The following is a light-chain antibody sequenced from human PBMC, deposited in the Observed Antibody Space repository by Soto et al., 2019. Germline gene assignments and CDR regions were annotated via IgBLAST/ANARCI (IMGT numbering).Light chain of an antibody. CDR3: SSYTTSSTLYV. CDR1: SSDVGHYNY. Sequence: QSALTQPASVSGSPGQSITISCTGTSSDVGHYNYVSWYQQHPGKAPKLMIYDVSNRPSWVSNRFSGSKSGNTASLTISGLQAEDEDDYYCSSYTTSSTLYVFGNGTKVTVL. J-gene: IGLJ1*01. V-gene: IGLV2-14*03. CDR2: DVS.